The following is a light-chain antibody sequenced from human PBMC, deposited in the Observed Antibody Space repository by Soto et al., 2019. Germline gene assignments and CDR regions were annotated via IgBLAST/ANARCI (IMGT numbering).Light chain of an antibody. V-gene: IGLV1-44*01. CDR1: TSNIGSHT. Sequence: QLVLTQPPSASGTPGQRVTISCSGSTSNIGSHTVNWYQQFPGTAPKLLINTNNQRPSGVPDRFSGYKSDTSASLVISGLQSEDEADYYCATWDDSLKGVFGTGTKLTVL. CDR2: TNN. J-gene: IGLJ1*01. CDR3: ATWDDSLKGV.